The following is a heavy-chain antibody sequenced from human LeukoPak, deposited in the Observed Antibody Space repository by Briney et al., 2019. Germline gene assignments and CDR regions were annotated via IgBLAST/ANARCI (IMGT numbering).Heavy chain of an antibody. D-gene: IGHD3-10*01. CDR2: IKEDGSVK. J-gene: IGHJ4*02. CDR3: ARDRGGATAYDY. CDR1: GFTFSNYW. Sequence: GGSLRLSCEASGFTFSNYWMSWVRQAPGKGLEWLANIKEDGSVKYYVDSVKGRFTISRDNAKNTLYLQMNSLRAEDTAVYYCARDRGGATAYDYWGQGTLVTVSS. V-gene: IGHV3-7*01.